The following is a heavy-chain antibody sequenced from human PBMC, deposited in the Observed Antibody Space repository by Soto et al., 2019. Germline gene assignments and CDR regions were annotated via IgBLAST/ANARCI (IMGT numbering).Heavy chain of an antibody. D-gene: IGHD1-26*01. J-gene: IGHJ6*02. CDR1: GRTFTSYA. CDR3: AASGARRVACYYYDSMDV. CDR2: IIPIFGTA. Sequence: QVQLVQSGAEVKKPGSSVKVSCKASGRTFTSYAISWVRQAPGQGLEWMGGIIPIFGTANYAQKFQGRVTITGDEAKSTAYMERGSLRSEDMAVYYCAASGARRVACYYYDSMDVWVHGATVTDSS. V-gene: IGHV1-69*01.